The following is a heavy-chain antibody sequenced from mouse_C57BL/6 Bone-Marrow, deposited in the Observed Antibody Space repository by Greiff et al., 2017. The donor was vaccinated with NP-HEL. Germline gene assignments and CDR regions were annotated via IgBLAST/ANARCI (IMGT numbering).Heavy chain of an antibody. CDR1: GYTFTSYW. CDR2: IDPSDSYT. CDR3: ARGDYYYGSG. D-gene: IGHD1-1*01. J-gene: IGHJ2*01. Sequence: QVQLQQSGAELVKPGASVKLSCKASGYTFTSYWMQWVKQRPGQGLEWIGEIDPSDSYTNYNQKFKGKATLTVDTSSSTAYMQLSSLTSEDSAVYYCARGDYYYGSGWGQGTTLTVSS. V-gene: IGHV1-50*01.